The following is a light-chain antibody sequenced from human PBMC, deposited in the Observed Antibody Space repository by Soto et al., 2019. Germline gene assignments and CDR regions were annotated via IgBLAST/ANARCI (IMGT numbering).Light chain of an antibody. CDR3: SSYTSSSTVV. V-gene: IGLV2-14*01. Sequence: QSALTQPASVSGSPGQSITISCTGTYSDVGGYNFVSWYQQHPGKAPKLMIYEVSNRPSGVSNHFSGSKSGNTASLTISGLRAEDEADYYCSSYTSSSTVVFGGGTQLTVL. J-gene: IGLJ2*01. CDR1: YSDVGGYNF. CDR2: EVS.